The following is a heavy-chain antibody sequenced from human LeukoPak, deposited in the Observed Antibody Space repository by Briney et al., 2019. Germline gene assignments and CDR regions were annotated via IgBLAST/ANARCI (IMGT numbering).Heavy chain of an antibody. CDR1: GFTFSNYE. CDR3: ASSWLVHGY. Sequence: GGSLSLSCAASGFTFSNYEMNWVRQAPGKGLEWVSYISSSGSAIYYADSVKGRFTISRDNAKNSLYLQMNSLRAEDTAVYYCASSWLVHGYWGQGTLVTVSS. CDR2: ISSSGSAI. V-gene: IGHV3-48*03. J-gene: IGHJ4*02. D-gene: IGHD6-19*01.